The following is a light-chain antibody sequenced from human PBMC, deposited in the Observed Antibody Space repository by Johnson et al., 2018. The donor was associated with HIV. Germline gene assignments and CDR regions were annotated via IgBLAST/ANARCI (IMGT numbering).Light chain of an antibody. J-gene: IGLJ1*01. V-gene: IGLV1-51*01. Sequence: SVLTQPPSVSAAPGQKVTISCSGSSSNIGNNYVSWYQQLPGTAPKLLIYDNNKRPSGIRDRFSGSKSGTSATLGITGLQTGDEADYYCATWDRSLTMGGVFGTGTKVTVL. CDR3: ATWDRSLTMGGV. CDR2: DNN. CDR1: SSNIGNNY.